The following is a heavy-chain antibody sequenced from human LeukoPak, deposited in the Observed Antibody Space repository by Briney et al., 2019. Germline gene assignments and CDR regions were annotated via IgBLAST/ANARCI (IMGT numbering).Heavy chain of an antibody. J-gene: IGHJ6*03. CDR1: GGSISSGGYY. V-gene: IGHV4-31*03. D-gene: IGHD4-17*01. Sequence: MPSQTLSLTCTVSGGSISSGGYYWSWSRQHPGKGLEWIVYIYYSGSTYYNPSLKNRVTLSADTPKNQFSLKLSSETAADTAVYYCARGYGDYALYHYMDVWGKGTTVTVSS. CDR3: ARGYGDYALYHYMDV. CDR2: IYYSGST.